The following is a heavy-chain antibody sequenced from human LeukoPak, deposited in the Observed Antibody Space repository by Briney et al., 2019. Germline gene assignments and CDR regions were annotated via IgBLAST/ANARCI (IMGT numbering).Heavy chain of an antibody. J-gene: IGHJ4*02. CDR2: ITSSSYI. CDR3: ARHRTASDY. V-gene: IGHV3-21*01. CDR1: GFTFSTYS. Sequence: GGSLRLSCAASGFTFSTYSMTWVRQAPGKGLEWVSSITSSSYIYYADSVKGRFTISRDNAKSSLYLQMNSLRAEDTALYYCARHRTASDYWGQGILVTVSS. D-gene: IGHD3-16*02.